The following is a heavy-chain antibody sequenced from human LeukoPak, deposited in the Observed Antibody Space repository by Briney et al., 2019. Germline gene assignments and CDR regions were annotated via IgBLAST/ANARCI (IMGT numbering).Heavy chain of an antibody. D-gene: IGHD3-22*01. J-gene: IGHJ3*02. CDR3: ARVSHYYDSSGYYYVRAFDI. V-gene: IGHV4-4*07. CDR1: GGSISSYY. Sequence: SETLSLTCTVSGGSISSYYWSWIRQPAGKGLEWIGRISTSGSTNYNPSLKRRVTMSVDTSNNQFSLKLSSVTAADTAVYYCARVSHYYDSSGYYYVRAFDIWGQGTMVTVSS. CDR2: ISTSGST.